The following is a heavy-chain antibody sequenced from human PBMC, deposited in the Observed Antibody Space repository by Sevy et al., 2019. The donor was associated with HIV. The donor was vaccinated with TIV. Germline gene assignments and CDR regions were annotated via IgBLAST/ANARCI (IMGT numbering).Heavy chain of an antibody. J-gene: IGHJ4*02. CDR1: GFTFSSYE. Sequence: GGSLRLSCAASGFTFSSYEMNWVRQAPGKGLEWVSVIYIGGTTYYADSVKDRFTISRDNSKNTIYLQMNGLRAEDTAVYYCARGKHVSGYYGSFDYWGQGALVTVSS. CDR2: IYIGGTT. CDR3: ARGKHVSGYYGSFDY. D-gene: IGHD5-12*01. V-gene: IGHV3-53*01.